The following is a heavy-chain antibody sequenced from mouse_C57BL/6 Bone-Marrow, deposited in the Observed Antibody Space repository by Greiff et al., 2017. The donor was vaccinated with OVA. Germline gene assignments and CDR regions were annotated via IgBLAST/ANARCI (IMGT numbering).Heavy chain of an antibody. V-gene: IGHV1-64*01. Sequence: QVQLQQPGAELVKPGASVKLSCKASGYTFTSYCMHWVKQRPGQGLEWIGMIHPNGGSTNYNEKFKSKATLTVDQSSSTAYMQLSSLTSEDSAVDYGARYYYGNLRTMDDWGQGTSVTVSS. D-gene: IGHD2-1*01. CDR2: IHPNGGST. CDR1: GYTFTSYC. CDR3: ARYYYGNLRTMDD. J-gene: IGHJ4*01.